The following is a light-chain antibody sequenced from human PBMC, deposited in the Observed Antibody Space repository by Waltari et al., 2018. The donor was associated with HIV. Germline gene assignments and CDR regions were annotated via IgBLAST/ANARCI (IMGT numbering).Light chain of an antibody. CDR1: SSDIGAYNY. J-gene: IGLJ2*01. Sequence: QSALTQPASVSASPGQSITISCTGTSSDIGAYNYVSWYQQHAGQAPRVMIFDVTNGPPGVSNRFSGSKSGNTASLFIAGLQTEDGAHYYCSSYTRRNTLVFGGGTKVTVL. CDR2: DVT. CDR3: SSYTRRNTLV. V-gene: IGLV2-14*03.